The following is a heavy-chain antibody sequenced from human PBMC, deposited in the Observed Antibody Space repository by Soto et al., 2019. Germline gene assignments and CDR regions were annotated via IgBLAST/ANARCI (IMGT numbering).Heavy chain of an antibody. J-gene: IGHJ4*02. CDR3: AVYGYGVSAAAY. CDR2: ISSSSSYT. D-gene: IGHD4-17*01. CDR1: GFTFSDYY. V-gene: IGHV3-11*05. Sequence: QVQLVESGGGLVKPGGSLRLSCAASGFTFSDYYMSWIRQAPGKGLEWVSYISSSSSYTNYADSVKGRFTISRDNVENSLYLQLNSLRPEDTAVYYCAVYGYGVSAAAYWGQGTLVTVSS.